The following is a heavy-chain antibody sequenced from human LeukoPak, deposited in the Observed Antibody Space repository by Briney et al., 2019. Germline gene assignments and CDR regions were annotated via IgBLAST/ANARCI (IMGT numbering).Heavy chain of an antibody. CDR3: AKSARITIFGVVIIDY. J-gene: IGHJ4*02. Sequence: GASLRLSCAASGFTFSSYAMSWVRRAPGKGLEWVSAISGSGGSTYYADSVKGRFTISRDNSKNTLYLQMNSLRAEDTAVYYCAKSARITIFGVVIIDYWGQGTLVTVSS. D-gene: IGHD3-3*01. CDR1: GFTFSSYA. CDR2: ISGSGGST. V-gene: IGHV3-23*01.